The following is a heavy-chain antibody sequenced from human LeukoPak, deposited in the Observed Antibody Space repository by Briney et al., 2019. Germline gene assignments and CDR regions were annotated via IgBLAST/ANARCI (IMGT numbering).Heavy chain of an antibody. J-gene: IGHJ6*02. Sequence: ESGPTLVNPTPTLTLTCTFTGFSLSTSGMCVSWIRQPPGKALEWLARIDCDDDKYYSTSLKTRLTISKDTSKNQVVLTMTNMDPVDTATYYCARMHLGYCSGGSCLEAAADGMDVWGQGTTVTVSS. D-gene: IGHD2-15*01. CDR1: GFSLSTSGMC. CDR2: IDCDDDK. CDR3: ARMHLGYCSGGSCLEAAADGMDV. V-gene: IGHV2-70*11.